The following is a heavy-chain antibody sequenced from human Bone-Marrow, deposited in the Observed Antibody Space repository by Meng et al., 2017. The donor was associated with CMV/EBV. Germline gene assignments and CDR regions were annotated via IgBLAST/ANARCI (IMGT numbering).Heavy chain of an antibody. CDR1: GYTFTGYY. CDR2: INPNSGGT. CDR3: ARGRIAAAVPDAFDI. J-gene: IGHJ3*02. D-gene: IGHD6-13*01. V-gene: IGHV1-2*02. Sequence: SVKVSCKASGYTFTGYYMHWVRQAPGQGLEWMGWINPNSGGTNYAQKFQGRVTMTRDTSISTAYMELSSLRSEDTAVYYCARGRIAAAVPDAFDIWGQGTMVTF.